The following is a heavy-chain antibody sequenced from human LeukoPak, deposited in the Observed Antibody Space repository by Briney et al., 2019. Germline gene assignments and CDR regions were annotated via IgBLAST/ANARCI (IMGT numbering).Heavy chain of an antibody. D-gene: IGHD4-23*01. CDR2: ISAYNGNT. CDR3: ARSHGGNLNRNGFDY. J-gene: IGHJ4*02. CDR1: GYTFTCYG. V-gene: IGHV1-18*01. Sequence: ASVKVSCKASGYTFTCYGISWVRQAPGQGLEWMGWISAYNGNTNYAQKLQGRVTMTTDTSTSTAYMELRSLRSDDTAVYYCARSHGGNLNRNGFDYWGQGTLVTVSS.